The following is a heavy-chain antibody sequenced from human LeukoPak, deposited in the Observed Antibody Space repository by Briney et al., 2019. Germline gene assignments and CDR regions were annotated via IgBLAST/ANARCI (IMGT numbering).Heavy chain of an antibody. CDR2: IYYSGST. Sequence: PSQTLSLTCTISGVSISSGGYYWSWIRQHPGKGLEWIGYIYYSGSTYYNPSLKSRVTMSVDTSENQFSLKLSSVTAADTAVYCCATTVESYSDYWSQGTLVTVSS. D-gene: IGHD4-17*01. CDR3: ATTVESYSDY. J-gene: IGHJ4*02. V-gene: IGHV4-31*03. CDR1: GVSISSGGYY.